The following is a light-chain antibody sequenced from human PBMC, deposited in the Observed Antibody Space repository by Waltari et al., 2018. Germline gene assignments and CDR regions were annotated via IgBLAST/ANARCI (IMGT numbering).Light chain of an antibody. CDR1: KSDVGFYNY. J-gene: IGLJ3*02. CDR3: KSYTGTGSWV. V-gene: IGLV2-14*03. CDR2: DVS. Sequence: QSALTQPASVSGSPGQSITISCTGTKSDVGFYNYVSWYQQHPGKAPKFIIYDVSQRPPGISNRVAGSKSGNTASLIISGLQADDEADYYCKSYTGTGSWVFGGGTKLTVL.